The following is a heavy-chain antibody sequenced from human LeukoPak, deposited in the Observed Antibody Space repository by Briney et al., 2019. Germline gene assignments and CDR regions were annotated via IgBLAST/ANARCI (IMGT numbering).Heavy chain of an antibody. D-gene: IGHD6-19*01. CDR3: ARENGRYSSGWYFRAGNYGMDV. J-gene: IGHJ6*02. CDR1: GFMFSNYY. Sequence: GGSLRLSCVGSGFMFSNYYMYWVRQAPGKGLVWVSRIKNAGIDTIYADSVKGRFTVSRDNAKNTVYLQMNSLRAEDTAVYYCARENGRYSSGWYFRAGNYGMDVWGQGTTVTVSS. CDR2: IKNAGIDT. V-gene: IGHV3-74*01.